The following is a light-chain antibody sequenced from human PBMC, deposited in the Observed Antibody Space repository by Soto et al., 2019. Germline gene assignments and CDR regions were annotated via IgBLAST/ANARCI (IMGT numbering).Light chain of an antibody. V-gene: IGKV3-11*01. CDR3: LQRSNWPIT. Sequence: EIVLTQSPATLSWSTGERDTLSCRASQSVSSYLAWYQRKPGQAPRLLIYDASNRATGIPARFSGSGSGTDFTLNISSLRTEGFAVGSCLQRSNWPITFCQGTRFAIK. J-gene: IGKJ5*01. CDR1: QSVSSY. CDR2: DAS.